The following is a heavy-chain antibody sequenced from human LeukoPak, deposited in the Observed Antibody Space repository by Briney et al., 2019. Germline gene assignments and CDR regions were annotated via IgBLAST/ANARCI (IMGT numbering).Heavy chain of an antibody. CDR3: AKSTGYSTTGRDFDS. CDR2: ISGGGATT. D-gene: IGHD6-13*01. V-gene: IGHV3-23*01. Sequence: GGSLRLSRAASGFSFSSYAMSWVRQAPGKGLEWVSDISGGGATTFYADCVKGRFTISRDNSKNTLYLQLRSLRAEDTAVYYCAKSTGYSTTGRDFDSWGRGTLVTVSS. CDR1: GFSFSSYA. J-gene: IGHJ4*02.